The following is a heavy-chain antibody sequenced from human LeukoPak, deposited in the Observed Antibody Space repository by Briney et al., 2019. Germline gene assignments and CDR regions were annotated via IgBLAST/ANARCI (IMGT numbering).Heavy chain of an antibody. D-gene: IGHD3-10*01. Sequence: PGGSLRLSCAVSGFTFSNYGMHWVRQAPGKGLEWVAFIRYDGRNKYYADSVKDRCTISRDSSKDTLYLQMNSLRPEDTAVYYCASGPGRYYYGSGSLDYWGQGTLVTVSS. J-gene: IGHJ4*02. CDR3: ASGPGRYYYGSGSLDY. CDR1: GFTFSNYG. V-gene: IGHV3-30*02. CDR2: IRYDGRNK.